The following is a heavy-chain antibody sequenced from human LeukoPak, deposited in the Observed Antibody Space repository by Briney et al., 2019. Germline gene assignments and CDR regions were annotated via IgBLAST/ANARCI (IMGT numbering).Heavy chain of an antibody. D-gene: IGHD6-19*01. Sequence: PSEGLSLSCSVHGGSISCGGYASSWIRRPPGKGLERIGYIYHSGSTYYNPSLKSRVTISVDKSKNQFSLKLSSVTAADTAVYYCARVVGYSSGYFDHWGQGTLVTVSS. CDR3: ARVVGYSSGYFDH. V-gene: IGHV4-30-2*01. CDR2: IYHSGST. CDR1: GGSISCGGYA. J-gene: IGHJ4*02.